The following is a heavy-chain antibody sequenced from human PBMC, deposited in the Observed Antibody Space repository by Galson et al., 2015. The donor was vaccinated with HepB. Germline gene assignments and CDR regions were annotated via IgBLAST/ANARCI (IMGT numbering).Heavy chain of an antibody. J-gene: IGHJ3*02. CDR3: ARTALYYYDSSGYYRPGAFDI. D-gene: IGHD3-22*01. V-gene: IGHV1-2*02. CDR1: GYTFTGYY. Sequence: SVKVSCKASGYTFTGYYTHWVRQAPGQGLEWMGWINPNSGGTNYAQKFQGRVTMTRDTSISTAYMELSRLRSDDTAVYYCARTALYYYDSSGYYRPGAFDIWGQGTMVTVSS. CDR2: INPNSGGT.